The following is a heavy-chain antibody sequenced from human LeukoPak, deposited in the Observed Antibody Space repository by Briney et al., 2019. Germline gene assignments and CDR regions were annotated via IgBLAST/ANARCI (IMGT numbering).Heavy chain of an antibody. CDR3: ARAPITSPFYFDC. Sequence: RPGGSLRLSCTASGFAFDEHGMSWVRQVPGKGLEWVSGINWSGGSTGYSDPVRGRFTISRDNAKNLLYLQMDSLRAEDTALYYCARAPITSPFYFDCWGQGTLVTVSS. CDR1: GFAFDEHG. D-gene: IGHD2-2*01. V-gene: IGHV3-20*04. J-gene: IGHJ4*02. CDR2: INWSGGST.